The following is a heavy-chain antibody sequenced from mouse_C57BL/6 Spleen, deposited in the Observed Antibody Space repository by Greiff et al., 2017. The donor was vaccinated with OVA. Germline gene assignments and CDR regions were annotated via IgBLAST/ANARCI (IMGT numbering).Heavy chain of an antibody. CDR3: ARNLYYDYAWFAY. CDR1: GFTFSDYG. J-gene: IGHJ3*01. Sequence: EVQGVESGGGLVKPGGSLKLSCAASGFTFSDYGMHWVRQAPEKGLEWVAYISSGSSTIYYADTVKGRFTISRDNAKNTLFLQMTSLRSEDTAMYYCARNLYYDYAWFAYWGQGTLVTVSA. V-gene: IGHV5-17*01. CDR2: ISSGSSTI. D-gene: IGHD2-4*01.